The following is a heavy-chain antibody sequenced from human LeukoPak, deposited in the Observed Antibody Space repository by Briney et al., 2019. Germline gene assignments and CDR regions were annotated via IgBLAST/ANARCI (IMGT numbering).Heavy chain of an antibody. CDR3: AKARYSGYDIRGLDY. V-gene: IGHV3-23*01. D-gene: IGHD5-12*01. CDR2: ISGSGGST. J-gene: IGHJ4*02. Sequence: GGYLCLNSAASGFTFSSYAMSWVRQAPGKGLEWVSGISGSGGSTYHAASVKGRFTIYRDNSKNTLNLQMNSLRAEDTAVYYCAKARYSGYDIRGLDYWGQSTVHTFSS. CDR1: GFTFSSYA.